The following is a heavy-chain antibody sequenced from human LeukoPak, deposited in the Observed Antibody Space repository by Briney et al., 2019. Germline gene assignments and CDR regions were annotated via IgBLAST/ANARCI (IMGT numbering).Heavy chain of an antibody. CDR1: GGSISTYY. D-gene: IGHD3-3*01. J-gene: IGHJ3*02. CDR2: GYYSGST. V-gene: IGHV4-59*01. CDR3: ARGLNNRKSGRRFDVFEI. Sequence: SETLSLTCTVTGGSISTYYRSWIRQPTGKGLEWIRYGYYSGSTNYNPSLKSRVTMSADTSKNQFSLRLSSVTAADTAVYYCARGLNNRKSGRRFDVFEIWGQGTMVTVSS.